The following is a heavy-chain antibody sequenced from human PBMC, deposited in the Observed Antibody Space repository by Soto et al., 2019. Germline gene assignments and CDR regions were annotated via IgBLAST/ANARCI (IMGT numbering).Heavy chain of an antibody. V-gene: IGHV2-5*01. CDR1: GFSLSTSGVG. D-gene: IGHD3-16*02. J-gene: IGHJ4*02. CDR2: IYWNDDK. CDR3: AHTITFGGVIGRPFDY. Sequence: QITLKESGPTLVKPTQTLTLTCTFSGFSLSTSGVGVGWIRQPPGKALEWLALIYWNDDKRYSPSLKSRLTLTEDTSNNQVVLTMTNMDPVDTATYYCAHTITFGGVIGRPFDYWGQGTLVTVSS.